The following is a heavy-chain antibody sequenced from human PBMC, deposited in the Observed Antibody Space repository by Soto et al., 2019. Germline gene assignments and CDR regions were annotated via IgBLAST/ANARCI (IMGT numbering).Heavy chain of an antibody. CDR3: ARTFDMTTHDYYYDMDV. V-gene: IGHV3-66*01. Sequence: PGGSLRLACAASGFTVSSNYMSWVRQAPGKGLEWVSLIYSGGSTYYADSVKGRFTISRDNSKNTLYLQMNSLRAEDTAVYYCARTFDMTTHDYYYDMDVWAQRTTVTGSS. D-gene: IGHD3-9*01. CDR1: GFTVSSNY. CDR2: IYSGGST. J-gene: IGHJ6*02.